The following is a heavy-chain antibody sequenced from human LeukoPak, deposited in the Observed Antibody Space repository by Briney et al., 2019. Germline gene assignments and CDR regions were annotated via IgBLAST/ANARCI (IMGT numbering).Heavy chain of an antibody. Sequence: GGSLRLSCAASGFTFSSYNMNWVRQAPGKGLEWVSSISSSSSYIYYADSVKGRFTISRDNAKNSLYLQMNSLRAEDTAVYYCARGPVGADDYWGQGTLVTVSS. CDR2: ISSSSSYI. D-gene: IGHD2-15*01. CDR3: ARGPVGADDY. V-gene: IGHV3-21*01. J-gene: IGHJ4*02. CDR1: GFTFSSYN.